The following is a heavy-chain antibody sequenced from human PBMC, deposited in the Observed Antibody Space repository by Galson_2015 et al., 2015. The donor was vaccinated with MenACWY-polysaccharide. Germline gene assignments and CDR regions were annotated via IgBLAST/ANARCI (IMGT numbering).Heavy chain of an antibody. V-gene: IGHV2-5*01. Sequence: PALVKPTQTLTLTCTLSGFSLRTSGVAVGWIRQPPGEALDWLAHIYWNDDKYYSTFLKNRLTITKDTSKNQVVLTMTNMDPVDTATYYCAHLTASNVYSYDYWGQGTLVTVSS. CDR3: AHLTASNVYSYDY. J-gene: IGHJ4*02. CDR1: GFSLRTSGVA. CDR2: IYWNDDK. D-gene: IGHD2-2*01.